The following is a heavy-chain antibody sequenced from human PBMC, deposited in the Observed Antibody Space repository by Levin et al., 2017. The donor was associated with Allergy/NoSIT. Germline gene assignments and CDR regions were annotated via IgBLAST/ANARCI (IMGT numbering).Heavy chain of an antibody. CDR3: AKDESHTVTTLGY. V-gene: IGHV3-9*01. D-gene: IGHD4-17*01. CDR1: GFTFDDYA. Sequence: PGGSLRLSCAASGFTFDDYAMHWVRRAPGKGLEWVSGISWNSGSIGYADSVKGRFTISRDNAKNSLYLQMNSLRAEDTALYYCAKDESHTVTTLGYWGQGTLVTVSS. CDR2: ISWNSGSI. J-gene: IGHJ4*02.